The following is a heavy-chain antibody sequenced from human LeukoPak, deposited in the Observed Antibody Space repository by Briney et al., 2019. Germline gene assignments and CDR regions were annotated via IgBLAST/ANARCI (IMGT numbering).Heavy chain of an antibody. CDR3: ARSAESSSWVEFDY. CDR2: INPNSGDT. D-gene: IGHD6-13*01. J-gene: IGHJ4*02. V-gene: IGHV1-2*02. Sequence: ASVKVSCKASGYTFTGYYMHWVRQAPGQGLEWMGWINPNSGDTNYAQKFQGRVTVTRDTSISTAYMELSRLRSDDTAVYYCARSAESSSWVEFDYWGQGTLVTVSS. CDR1: GYTFTGYY.